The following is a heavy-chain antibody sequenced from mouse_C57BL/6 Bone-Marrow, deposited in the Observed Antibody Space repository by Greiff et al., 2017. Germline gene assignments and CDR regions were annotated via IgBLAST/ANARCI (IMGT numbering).Heavy chain of an antibody. CDR2: IYPRSGNT. Sequence: LEESGAELARPGASVKLSCKASGYTFTSYGISWVKQRTGQGLEWIGEIYPRSGNTYYNEKFKGKATLTADKSSSTAYMELRSLTSEDAAVYFCARDPITTVGSDYWGQGTTLTVSS. CDR3: ARDPITTVGSDY. J-gene: IGHJ2*01. D-gene: IGHD1-1*01. CDR1: GYTFTSYG. V-gene: IGHV1-81*01.